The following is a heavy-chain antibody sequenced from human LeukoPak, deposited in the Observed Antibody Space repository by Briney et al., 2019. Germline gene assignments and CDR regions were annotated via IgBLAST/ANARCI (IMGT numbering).Heavy chain of an antibody. CDR3: AKVRSYDDGGYYDY. Sequence: GGSLRLSCAASGFTFDDYAMHWVRQAPGKGLEWVSLISWDGSSTYYADSVKGRFTISRDNSNNSLYLQMNSLRAEDTALYYCAKVRSYDDGGYYDYWGQGTLVTVSS. D-gene: IGHD2-15*01. CDR1: GFTFDDYA. J-gene: IGHJ4*02. CDR2: ISWDGSST. V-gene: IGHV3-43D*04.